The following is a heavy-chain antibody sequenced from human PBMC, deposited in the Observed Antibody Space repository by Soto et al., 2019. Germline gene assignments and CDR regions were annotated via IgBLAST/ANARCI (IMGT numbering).Heavy chain of an antibody. CDR2: VHYSGST. Sequence: QVQLQESGPGLLKPSETLSLTCVVSGGSISSHYWSWIRQPPGSGLEWIGFVHYSGSTNYSPSLKSRVTMSVDTSKNQFFLNLTSVTAADTALYFCARRDYSTSSLGPFDYWGQGILVTDSS. J-gene: IGHJ4*02. CDR3: ARRDYSTSSLGPFDY. CDR1: GGSISSHY. D-gene: IGHD6-6*01. V-gene: IGHV4-59*11.